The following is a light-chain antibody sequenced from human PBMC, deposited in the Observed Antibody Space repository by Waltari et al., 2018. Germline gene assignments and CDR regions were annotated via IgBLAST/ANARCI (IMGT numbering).Light chain of an antibody. CDR1: SSDVGGYNY. V-gene: IGLV2-11*01. CDR3: CSYAGSYNFV. CDR2: DVT. J-gene: IGLJ1*01. Sequence: QSALTQPRSVSGSPGQSVTISCTGTSSDVGGYNYFSWYQQHPGKAPKFMIYDVTKRPSGAPDRFSGSKSGNTASLTISGLQAEDEADYYCCSYAGSYNFVFGSGTTVTVL.